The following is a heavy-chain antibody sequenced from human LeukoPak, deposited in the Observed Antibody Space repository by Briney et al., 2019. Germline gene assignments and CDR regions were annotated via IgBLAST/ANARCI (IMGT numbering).Heavy chain of an antibody. J-gene: IGHJ4*02. Sequence: SETLSLTCTVSGGSVSSRSYYWSWIRQPPGTGLEWIGYIYYSGSTNYNPSLKSRVTISVDTSKNQFSLKLSSVTAADTAVYYCARELSPYYFDYWGQGTLVTVSS. CDR1: GGSVSSRSYY. CDR2: IYYSGST. CDR3: ARELSPYYFDY. V-gene: IGHV4-61*01.